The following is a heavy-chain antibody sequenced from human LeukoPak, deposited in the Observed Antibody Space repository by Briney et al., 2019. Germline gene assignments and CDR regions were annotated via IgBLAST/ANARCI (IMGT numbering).Heavy chain of an antibody. CDR1: GYTFTSYG. CDR3: ARDGWELGRGLHAFDI. Sequence: ASVKVSCKASGYTFTSYGISWVRQAPGQGLEWMGWISAYNGNTNYAQKLQGRVTMTRDMSTSTVYMELSSLRSEDTAVYYCARDGWELGRGLHAFDIWGQGTMVTVSS. V-gene: IGHV1-18*01. J-gene: IGHJ3*02. D-gene: IGHD1-26*01. CDR2: ISAYNGNT.